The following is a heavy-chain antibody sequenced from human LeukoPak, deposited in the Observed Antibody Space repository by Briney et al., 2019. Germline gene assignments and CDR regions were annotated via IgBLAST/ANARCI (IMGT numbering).Heavy chain of an antibody. Sequence: GGSLRLSCAASGFTVSSNYMSWVRQAPGKGLEWVSVIYSGDYTYYADSVKGRFTISRDNSKNTLYLQMNSLRAEDTALYYCAKELLGNFDYWGQGTLVTVS. D-gene: IGHD7-27*01. CDR3: AKELLGNFDY. CDR1: GFTVSSNY. CDR2: IYSGDYT. J-gene: IGHJ4*02. V-gene: IGHV3-53*01.